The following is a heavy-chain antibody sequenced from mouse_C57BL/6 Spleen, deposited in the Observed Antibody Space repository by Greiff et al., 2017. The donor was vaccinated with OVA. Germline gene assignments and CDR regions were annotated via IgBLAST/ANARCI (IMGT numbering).Heavy chain of an antibody. CDR3: ARTRQIYGSSYDYFDY. V-gene: IGHV1-59*01. D-gene: IGHD1-1*01. J-gene: IGHJ2*01. CDR2: IDPSDSYT. CDR1: GYTFTSYW. Sequence: VQLQQPGAELVRPGTSVKLSCKASGYTFTSYWMHWVKQRPGQGLEWIGVIDPSDSYTNYNQKFKGKATLTVDTSSSTAYMQLSSLTSEDSAVYYCARTRQIYGSSYDYFDYWGQGTTLTVSS.